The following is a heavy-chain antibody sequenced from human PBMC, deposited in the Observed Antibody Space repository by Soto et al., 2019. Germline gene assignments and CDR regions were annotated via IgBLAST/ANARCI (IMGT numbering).Heavy chain of an antibody. V-gene: IGHV1-69*10. CDR1: GGTFRNYP. Sequence: GASVKVSCKASGGTFRNYPFNWVRQAPGQGLQWMGGIIPIVGVPNYAREFQGRVTITADESTTTVYMEMSSLRSDDTAVYYCARVLEFRDGYISHFDYWGQGNMVTVSS. D-gene: IGHD5-12*01. J-gene: IGHJ4*02. CDR2: IIPIVGVP. CDR3: ARVLEFRDGYISHFDY.